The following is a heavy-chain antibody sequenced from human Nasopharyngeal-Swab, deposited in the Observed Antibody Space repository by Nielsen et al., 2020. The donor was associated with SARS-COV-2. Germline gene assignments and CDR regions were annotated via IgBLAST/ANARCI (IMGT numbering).Heavy chain of an antibody. CDR3: ARASTTLDWLSTLDVWDV. V-gene: IGHV1-46*01. J-gene: IGHJ6*02. Sequence: ASVKVSCKASGYTFTSYYMHWVRQALGQGLEWMGIINPSGGSTSYAQKFQGRVTMTRDTSTSTVYMELSSLRSEDTAVYYCARASTTLDWLSTLDVWDVWGQGTTVTVSS. CDR1: GYTFTSYY. D-gene: IGHD3-9*01. CDR2: INPSGGST.